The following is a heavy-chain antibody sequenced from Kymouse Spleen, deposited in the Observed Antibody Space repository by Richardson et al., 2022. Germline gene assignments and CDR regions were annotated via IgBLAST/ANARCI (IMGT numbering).Heavy chain of an antibody. Sequence: QVQLVQSGAEVKKPGASVKVSCKASGYTFTSYGISWVRQAPGQGLEWMGWISAYNGNTNYAQKLQGRVTMTTDTSTSTAYMELRSLRSDDTAVYYCARWGGSSNYYYYYGMDVWGQGTTVTVSS. CDR3: ARWGGSSNYYYYYGMDV. V-gene: IGHV1-18*01. CDR1: GYTFTSYG. J-gene: IGHJ6*02. D-gene: IGHD1-26*01. CDR2: ISAYNGNT.